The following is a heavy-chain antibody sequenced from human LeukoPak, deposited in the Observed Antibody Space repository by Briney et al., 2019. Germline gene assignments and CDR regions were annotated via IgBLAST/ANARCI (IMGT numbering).Heavy chain of an antibody. D-gene: IGHD3-10*01. CDR2: SYPGDSDT. J-gene: IGHJ5*02. CDR1: GYSFTNYW. V-gene: IGHV5-51*01. Sequence: GASLKISCKGSGYSFTNYWIGWVRQMPGKGLECVGISYPGDSDTRYSPSFQGQVTISADKSISTAYLQWSSLKASETAVYYCARLAVRGVIMRWFDPWGRGTLVTVSS. CDR3: ARLAVRGVIMRWFDP.